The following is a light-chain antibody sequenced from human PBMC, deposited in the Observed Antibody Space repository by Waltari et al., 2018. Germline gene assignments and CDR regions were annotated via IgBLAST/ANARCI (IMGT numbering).Light chain of an antibody. CDR3: QTGGHGTWV. CDR1: SGHSSNV. CDR2: VNSDGSH. J-gene: IGLJ3*02. Sequence: QLVLTQSPSASASLGASVKPTCTLSSGHSSNVIAWHQQQPEKGPRYLMKVNSDGSHSKGDEFPDRFSGSSSGAERYLTISSLQSEDEADYYCQTGGHGTWVFGGGTKLTVL. V-gene: IGLV4-69*01.